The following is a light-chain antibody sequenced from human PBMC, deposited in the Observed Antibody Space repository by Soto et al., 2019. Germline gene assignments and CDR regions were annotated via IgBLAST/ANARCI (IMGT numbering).Light chain of an antibody. V-gene: IGLV2-14*02. CDR2: EGS. CDR3: SSYTSSSTHVV. J-gene: IGLJ2*01. Sequence: QSALTQPASVSGSPGQSITISCTGTSSDVGSYNLVSWYQQHPGKAPKLMIYEGSKRPSGVSNRFSGSKSGNTASLTISGLLAEDEADYYCSSYTSSSTHVVFGGGTKVTVL. CDR1: SSDVGSYNL.